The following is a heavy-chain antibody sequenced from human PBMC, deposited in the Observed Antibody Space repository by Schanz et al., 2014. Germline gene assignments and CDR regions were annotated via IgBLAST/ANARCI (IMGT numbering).Heavy chain of an antibody. CDR2: INPNSGGT. D-gene: IGHD4-17*01. CDR1: GYTFTGYY. CDR3: ARELRLEYYFDY. J-gene: IGHJ4*02. V-gene: IGHV1-2*02. Sequence: QVQLLQSGAEVKKPGASVKVSCKASGYTFTGYYMHWVRQAPGQGREWMGRINPNSGGTNYAQKFQGRVTTTRDTSLSTAYMELSSLRSDDTAVYYCARELRLEYYFDYWGQGTQVTVSS.